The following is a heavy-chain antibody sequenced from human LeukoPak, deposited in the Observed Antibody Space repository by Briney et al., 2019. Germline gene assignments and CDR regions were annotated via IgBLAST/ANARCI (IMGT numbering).Heavy chain of an antibody. J-gene: IGHJ4*02. D-gene: IGHD5-18*01. CDR1: GFTFSSYA. CDR3: TRGHVDTTITGEFDY. Sequence: PGGSLRLSCAASGFTFSSYAMSWVRQAPGKGLEWVANIKYDESEKYYVDSVKGRFTISRDNAKNLLYLQMNSLRVEDTAVYYCTRGHVDTTITGEFDYWGQGTLVTVSS. V-gene: IGHV3-7*01. CDR2: IKYDESEK.